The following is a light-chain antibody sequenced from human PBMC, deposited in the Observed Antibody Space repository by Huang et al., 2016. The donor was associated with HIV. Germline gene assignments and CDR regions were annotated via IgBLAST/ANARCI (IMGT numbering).Light chain of an antibody. CDR2: DAA. V-gene: IGKV3-11*01. J-gene: IGKJ4*01. CDR1: QSVNTF. CDR3: QQRSNRPLT. Sequence: EIVLTQSPATLSLSPGERATLSCRASQSVNTFLAWYQQKPGQAPSLLIYDAANRATGIPARFSGSGSGTDFTLTISSLEPEDFAVYYCQQRSNRPLTFGGGTKVEIK.